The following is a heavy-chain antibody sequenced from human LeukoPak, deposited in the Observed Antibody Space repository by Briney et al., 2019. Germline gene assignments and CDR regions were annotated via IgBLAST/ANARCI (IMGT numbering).Heavy chain of an antibody. J-gene: IGHJ4*02. V-gene: IGHV4-4*02. CDR2: IYHSGST. CDR3: ARAAAGIFFGYYFDY. D-gene: IGHD6-13*01. CDR1: GGPISSSNW. Sequence: SGTLSLTCAVSGGPISSSNWWSWVRQPPGKGLEWIGEIYHSGSTNYNPSLKSRVTISVDKSKNQFSLKLSSVTAADTAVYYCARAAAGIFFGYYFDYWAQGTLVTVSS.